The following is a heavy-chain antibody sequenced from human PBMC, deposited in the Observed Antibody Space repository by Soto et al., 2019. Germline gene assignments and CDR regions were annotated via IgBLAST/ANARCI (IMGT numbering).Heavy chain of an antibody. CDR2: IYSGGST. J-gene: IGHJ4*02. V-gene: IGHV3-66*01. Sequence: GGSLRLSCAASGFTVSSNYMSWVRQAPGKGLEWVSVIYSGGSTYYADSVKGRFTISRDNSKNTLYLQMNSLRAEDTAVYYCARAGTRDRDYDFWSGYYDYWGQGTLVTVSS. CDR3: ARAGTRDRDYDFWSGYYDY. D-gene: IGHD3-3*01. CDR1: GFTVSSNY.